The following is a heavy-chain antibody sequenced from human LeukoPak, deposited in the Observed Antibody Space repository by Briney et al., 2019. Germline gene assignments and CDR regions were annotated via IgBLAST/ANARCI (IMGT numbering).Heavy chain of an antibody. V-gene: IGHV4-31*03. Sequence: SQTLSLTCTVSGGSISSGGYYWSRIRQHPGKGLEWIGYIYYSGSTYYNPSLKSRVTISVDTSKNQFSLKLSSVTAADTAVYYCARGRHYYGSGPGGFDYWGQGTLVTVSS. D-gene: IGHD3-10*01. CDR3: ARGRHYYGSGPGGFDY. CDR2: IYYSGST. J-gene: IGHJ4*02. CDR1: GGSISSGGYY.